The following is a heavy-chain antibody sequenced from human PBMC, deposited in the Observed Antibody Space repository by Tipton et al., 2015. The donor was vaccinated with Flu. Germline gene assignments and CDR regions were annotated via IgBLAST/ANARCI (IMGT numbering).Heavy chain of an antibody. V-gene: IGHV3-74*01. CDR1: GFTFSTYW. Sequence: GSLRLSCAASGFTFSTYWIHWVRQVPGKELEWVSRIRGDGIGTNYADSVKGRFTISRDNAQNTVFLQMNSLRAEDSAVYYCARDPLYGPPPNWFDSWGQGILVTVSS. CDR2: IRGDGIGT. CDR3: ARDPLYGPPPNWFDS. D-gene: IGHD2-8*01. J-gene: IGHJ5*01.